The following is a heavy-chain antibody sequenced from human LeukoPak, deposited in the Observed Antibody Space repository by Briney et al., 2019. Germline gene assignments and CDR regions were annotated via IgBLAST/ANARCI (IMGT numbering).Heavy chain of an antibody. V-gene: IGHV4-59*01. D-gene: IGHD6-19*01. CDR3: ARGKLFGFSSGQFDY. Sequence: SETLSLTCTVSGGSISSYYWSWIRQPPGKGLEWIGYIYYSGSTNYNPPLKSRVTISVDTSKNQFSLKLSSVTAADTAVYYCARGKLFGFSSGQFDYWGQGTLATVSS. J-gene: IGHJ4*02. CDR1: GGSISSYY. CDR2: IYYSGST.